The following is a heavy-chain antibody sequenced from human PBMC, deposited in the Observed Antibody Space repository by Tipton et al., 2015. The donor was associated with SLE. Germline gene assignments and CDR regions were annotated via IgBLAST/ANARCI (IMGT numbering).Heavy chain of an antibody. CDR3: AKDYCSGGSCPIDY. Sequence: QLVQSGGGVVQPGRSLRLSCAASGFTFSSYGMHWVRQAPGKGLEWVAVISYDGSNKYYADSVKGRFTISRDNSKNTLYLQMNSLRAEDTAVYYCAKDYCSGGSCPIDYWGQGTLVTVSS. J-gene: IGHJ4*02. CDR2: ISYDGSNK. V-gene: IGHV3-30*18. CDR1: GFTFSSYG. D-gene: IGHD2-15*01.